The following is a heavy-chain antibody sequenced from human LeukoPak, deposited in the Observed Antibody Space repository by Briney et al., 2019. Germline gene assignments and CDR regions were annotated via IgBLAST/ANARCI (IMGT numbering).Heavy chain of an antibody. Sequence: PSETLSLTCTVSGGSISSYYWSWIRQPPGKGLEWIGYIYHSGSTYYNPSLKSRVTISVDRSKNQFSLKLSSVTAADTAVYYCASALGYCSSTSCNNRPYYFDYWGQGTLVTVSS. V-gene: IGHV4-59*12. CDR2: IYHSGST. CDR1: GGSISSYY. J-gene: IGHJ4*02. D-gene: IGHD2-2*01. CDR3: ASALGYCSSTSCNNRPYYFDY.